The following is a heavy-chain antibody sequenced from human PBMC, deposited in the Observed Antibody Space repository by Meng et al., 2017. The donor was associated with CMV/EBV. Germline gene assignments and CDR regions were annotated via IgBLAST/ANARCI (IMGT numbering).Heavy chain of an antibody. CDR2: ISDDGSNK. J-gene: IGHJ4*02. Sequence: FRSYAMHWVRQATGKGLEWVAVISDDGSNKYYADSVKGRFTISRDNSKNTLYLQMNSLRAEDTAVYYCAREGKYCSSASCYRRYYFDYWGQGTLVTVSS. V-gene: IGHV3-30*04. CDR1: FRSYA. CDR3: AREGKYCSSASCYRRYYFDY. D-gene: IGHD2-2*01.